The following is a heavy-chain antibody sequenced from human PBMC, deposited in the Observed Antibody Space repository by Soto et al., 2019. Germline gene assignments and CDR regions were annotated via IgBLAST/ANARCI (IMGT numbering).Heavy chain of an antibody. Sequence: LSLTCTVSGGSLRSSSYYWGWIRQPPGKGLEWIGSIYYSGSTYYNPSLKSRVTISVDTSKNQFSLKLSSVTAADTAVYYCARYEGGWLRVSYYYGMDVWGQGTTVTVSS. D-gene: IGHD5-18*01. CDR1: GGSLRSSSYY. J-gene: IGHJ6*02. CDR3: ARYEGGWLRVSYYYGMDV. CDR2: IYYSGST. V-gene: IGHV4-39*01.